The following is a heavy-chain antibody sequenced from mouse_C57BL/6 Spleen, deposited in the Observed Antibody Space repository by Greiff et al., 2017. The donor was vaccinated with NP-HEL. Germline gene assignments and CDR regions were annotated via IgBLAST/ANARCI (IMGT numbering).Heavy chain of an antibody. CDR2: INPNNGGT. CDR3: ARGGSSGYVDFDY. Sequence: EVQLQQSGPELVKPGASVKISFKASGYTFTDYYMHWVKQSHGKSLEWIGDINPNNGGTSYNQKFKGKATLTVDKSSSTAYIELRSLTSEDSAVYYCARGGSSGYVDFDYWGQGTTLTVSS. V-gene: IGHV1-26*01. D-gene: IGHD3-2*02. CDR1: GYTFTDYY. J-gene: IGHJ2*01.